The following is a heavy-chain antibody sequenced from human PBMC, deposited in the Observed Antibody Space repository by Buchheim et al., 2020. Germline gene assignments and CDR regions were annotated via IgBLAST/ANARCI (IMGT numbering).Heavy chain of an antibody. CDR3: VRDERSSGSSRNS. CDR2: IIPVLAVS. Sequence: QVQLVQSGTEVKRPGSSVKVSCKSSGGTFKSYSISWVRQAPGQGLEWMGRIIPVLAVSNYAQIFQGRVTMTADESTDTAYMDLKSLTSDDTAMYYCVRDERSSGSSRNSWGQGTL. J-gene: IGHJ4*02. CDR1: GGTFKSYS. V-gene: IGHV1-69*04. D-gene: IGHD1-26*01.